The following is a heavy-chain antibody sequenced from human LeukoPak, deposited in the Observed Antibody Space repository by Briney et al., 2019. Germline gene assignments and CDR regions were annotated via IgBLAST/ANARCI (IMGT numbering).Heavy chain of an antibody. CDR3: AKARPYCSSTSCYPRPPDY. J-gene: IGHJ4*02. CDR2: IRYDGSNK. Sequence: PGGSLRLSCAASGFTFSSYGMHWVRQAPGKGLEWVAFIRYDGSNKYYADSVKGRFTISRDNSKNTLYPQMNSLRAEDTAVYYCAKARPYCSSTSCYPRPPDYWGQGTLVTVSS. D-gene: IGHD2-2*01. V-gene: IGHV3-30*02. CDR1: GFTFSSYG.